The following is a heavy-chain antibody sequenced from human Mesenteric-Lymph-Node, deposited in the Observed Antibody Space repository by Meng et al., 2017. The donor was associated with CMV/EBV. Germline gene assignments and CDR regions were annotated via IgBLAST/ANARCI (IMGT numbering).Heavy chain of an antibody. Sequence: ASVKVSCKASGYTFTGYYMHWVRQAPGQGLEWMGWINPNSGGTNYAQKFQGRVTMTRDTSISTAYMELRSLRSDDTAVYYCAAGGTGGIDNWFDPWGHGTLVTVSS. CDR2: INPNSGGT. J-gene: IGHJ5*02. CDR1: GYTFTGYY. CDR3: AAGGTGGIDNWFDP. V-gene: IGHV1-2*02. D-gene: IGHD1-1*01.